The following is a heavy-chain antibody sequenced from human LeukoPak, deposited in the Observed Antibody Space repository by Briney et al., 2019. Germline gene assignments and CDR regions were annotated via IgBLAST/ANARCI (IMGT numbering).Heavy chain of an antibody. D-gene: IGHD6-13*01. J-gene: IGHJ4*02. Sequence: GESLKISCKGSGYRFSSYWIGWVRQVPGKGLEWMGIIYPGDSDTRYNPSFQGQVTVSGDKSISTAYLQWSSLKASDTAMYYCARRSSSSWSIDYWGQGTLVTVSS. CDR1: GYRFSSYW. CDR2: IYPGDSDT. CDR3: ARRSSSSWSIDY. V-gene: IGHV5-51*01.